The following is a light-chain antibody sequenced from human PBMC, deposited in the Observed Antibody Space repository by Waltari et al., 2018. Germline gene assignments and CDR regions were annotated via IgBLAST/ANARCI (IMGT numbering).Light chain of an antibody. CDR3: VAGDDSLSATV. CDR2: RTA. J-gene: IGLJ3*02. V-gene: IGLV1-47*01. Sequence: QSVLTQPPSASGTPGQRVTILCSGSSSTIGSNYVHWYQHLPGWTPNLLLYRTAQRPSGVPDRFSGSGSGTSASLAISELRSEDEADYSCVAGDDSLSATVFGGGTKLTVL. CDR1: SSTIGSNY.